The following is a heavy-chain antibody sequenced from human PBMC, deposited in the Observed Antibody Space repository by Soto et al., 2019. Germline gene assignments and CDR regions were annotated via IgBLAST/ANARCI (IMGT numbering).Heavy chain of an antibody. V-gene: IGHV1-18*01. CDR1: GYTFTSYG. J-gene: IGHJ4*02. CDR3: ARVPRIRGQVAPFDY. D-gene: IGHD3-16*01. CDR2: ISAYNGNT. Sequence: QVQLVQSGAEVKKPGASVKVSCKASGYTFTSYGISWVRQAPGQGLEWMGWISAYNGNTNYAQKLQGRVTMTTDTSTSTAYMEPGNLRSGDTAVYYCARVPRIRGQVAPFDYWGQGTLVTVSS.